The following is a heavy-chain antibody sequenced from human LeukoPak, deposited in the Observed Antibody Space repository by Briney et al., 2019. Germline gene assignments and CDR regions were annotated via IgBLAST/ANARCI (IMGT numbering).Heavy chain of an antibody. CDR1: GFTFSSYA. CDR2: ISGSGGST. J-gene: IGHJ6*02. CDR3: ASSITMIVGYYYGMDV. D-gene: IGHD3-22*01. Sequence: PGGSLRLSCAASGFTFSSYAMSWVRQAPGKGLEWVSAISGSGGSTYYADSVKGRFTISRDNSKNTLYLQMNSLRAEDTAVYYCASSITMIVGYYYGMDVWGQGTTVTVSS. V-gene: IGHV3-23*01.